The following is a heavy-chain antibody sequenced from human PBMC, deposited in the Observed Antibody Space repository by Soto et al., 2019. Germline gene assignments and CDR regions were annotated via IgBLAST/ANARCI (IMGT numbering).Heavy chain of an antibody. CDR3: ARGMTPPGAPAWYYFDS. Sequence: PSETLSLTCSVSGASIAGSSYWSWIRQPAGKGLEWIGRFSLSGTTNYSPSLRSRVTMSADVSKNQFSLRLTSVTAADTALYYCARGMTPPGAPAWYYFDSWGQGTLVTVSP. V-gene: IGHV4-4*07. CDR2: FSLSGTT. D-gene: IGHD2-8*02. J-gene: IGHJ4*02. CDR1: GASIAGSSY.